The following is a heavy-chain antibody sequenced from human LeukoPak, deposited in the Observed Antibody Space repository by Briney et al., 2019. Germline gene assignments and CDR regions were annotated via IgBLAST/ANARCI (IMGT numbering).Heavy chain of an antibody. Sequence: RGESLKISCKGLGYSFSSYWNAWVRQRPGKGLEWMGIIYPGDSDTRYSPSFQGQVTISADKSISTAYLQWSSLKASDTAMYYCARHVSAAVPYYFDYWGQGTLVTVSS. D-gene: IGHD6-13*01. CDR3: ARHVSAAVPYYFDY. CDR2: IYPGDSDT. J-gene: IGHJ4*02. CDR1: GYSFSSYW. V-gene: IGHV5-51*01.